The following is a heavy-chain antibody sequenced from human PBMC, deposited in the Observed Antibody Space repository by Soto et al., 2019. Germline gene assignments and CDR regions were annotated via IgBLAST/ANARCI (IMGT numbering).Heavy chain of an antibody. CDR2: IYYSGST. J-gene: IGHJ5*02. Sequence: SETLSLTCTVSGGSISSGGYYWSWIRQHPGKGLEWIGYIYYSGSTYYNPSLKSRVTISVDTSKNQFSPKLSSVTAADTAVYYCASGYSYVIPNWFDPWGQGTLVTVSS. V-gene: IGHV4-31*03. D-gene: IGHD5-18*01. CDR1: GGSISSGGYY. CDR3: ASGYSYVIPNWFDP.